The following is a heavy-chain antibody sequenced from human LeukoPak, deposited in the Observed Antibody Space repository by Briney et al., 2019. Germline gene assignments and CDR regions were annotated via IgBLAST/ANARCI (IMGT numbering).Heavy chain of an antibody. J-gene: IGHJ4*02. CDR2: ISAYNGNT. Sequence: ASVKVSCKASGYTFTSYGISWVRQAPGQGLEWMRWISAYNGNTNYAQKLQGRVTMTTDTSTSTAYMELRSLRSDDTAVYYCASCHDYGFMDYWGQGTLVTVSS. CDR1: GYTFTSYG. D-gene: IGHD4-17*01. V-gene: IGHV1-18*01. CDR3: ASCHDYGFMDY.